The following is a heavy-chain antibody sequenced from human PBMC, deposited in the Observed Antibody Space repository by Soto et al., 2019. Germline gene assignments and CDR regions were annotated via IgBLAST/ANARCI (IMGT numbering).Heavy chain of an antibody. CDR3: ASPGGSYYGGVVF. V-gene: IGHV1-69*13. CDR2: IIPIFGTA. CDR1: GGTFSSYA. Sequence: SVKVSCKASGGTFSSYAISWVRQAPGQGLEWMGGIIPIFGTADYAQKFQGRVTITADESTSTAYMELNSLRSEDTAVYYCASPGGSYYGGVVFWGQGTVVTVSS. J-gene: IGHJ4*02. D-gene: IGHD1-26*01.